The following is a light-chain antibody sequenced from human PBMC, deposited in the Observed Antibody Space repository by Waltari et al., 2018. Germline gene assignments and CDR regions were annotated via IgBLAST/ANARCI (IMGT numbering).Light chain of an antibody. V-gene: IGKV3-20*01. CDR1: QSVGRT. CDR2: GAS. J-gene: IGKJ1*01. CDR3: QHYVRLPVT. Sequence: IVLMQSPGTLSLSPGERATLSCRASQSVGRTLAWYQKRPGQAPRLLIYGASTRATAIPDRFSGSGSGTDFSLTISRLEPEDFAVYYCQHYVRLPVTFGQGTTVEIK.